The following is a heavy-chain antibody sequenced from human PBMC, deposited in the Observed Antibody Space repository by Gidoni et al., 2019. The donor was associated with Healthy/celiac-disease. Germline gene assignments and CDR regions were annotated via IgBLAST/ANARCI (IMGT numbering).Heavy chain of an antibody. D-gene: IGHD3-10*01. Sequence: EVQLVESGGGLVQPGGSLRLSGAASGSTFSSYEMNWFRQAPGKGLEWVSYISSSGSTIYYADSVKGRFTISRDNAKNSLYLQMNSLRAEDTAVYYCAGPLYGNYYYYGMDVWGQGTTVTVSS. CDR3: AGPLYGNYYYYGMDV. J-gene: IGHJ6*02. CDR2: ISSSGSTI. V-gene: IGHV3-48*03. CDR1: GSTFSSYE.